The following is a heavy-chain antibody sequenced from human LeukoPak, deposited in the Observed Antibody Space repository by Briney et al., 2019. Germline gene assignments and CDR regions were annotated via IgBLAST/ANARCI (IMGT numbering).Heavy chain of an antibody. CDR1: VRSIRLYY. CDR3: ARIIDSSGLPFDY. J-gene: IGHJ4*02. V-gene: IGHV4-4*09. D-gene: IGHD6-19*01. Sequence: SHTQSLTYSVSVRSIRLYYWSWVPHPSGKGLVCIGYISASRSTSYNASLKRRVTISVDTSKNQLSLRLSSVTAADTAVYYCARIIDSSGLPFDYWGQGALVTVST. CDR2: ISASRST.